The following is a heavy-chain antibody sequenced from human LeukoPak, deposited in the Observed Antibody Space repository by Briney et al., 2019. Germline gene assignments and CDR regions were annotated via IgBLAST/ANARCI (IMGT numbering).Heavy chain of an antibody. D-gene: IGHD6-19*01. CDR3: ARVGSVAAVGDY. J-gene: IGHJ4*02. CDR2: INPTGGAT. V-gene: IGHV1-46*01. CDR1: GYTFTSYF. Sequence: ASAKVSCKTSGYTFTSYFMFWVRQAPGQGLEWMGIINPTGGATTYGQQFQGRVTMTRDMSTSTIYMELSSLRSEDTAVYYCARVGSVAAVGDYWGQGTLVTVSS.